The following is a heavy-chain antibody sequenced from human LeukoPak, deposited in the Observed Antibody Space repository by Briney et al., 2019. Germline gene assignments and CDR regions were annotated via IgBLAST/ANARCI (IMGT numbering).Heavy chain of an antibody. Sequence: GGSLRLSCAASGFTFSNYRMIWVRQAPGKGLEWVSVIYSGGSTYYADSVKGRFTISRDNSKNTLYLQMNSLTSEDSAVYSCAKESLGRGSSYGSYFDCWGQGTLVTVSS. CDR1: GFTFSNYR. V-gene: IGHV3-66*02. CDR2: IYSGGST. CDR3: AKESLGRGSSYGSYFDC. J-gene: IGHJ4*02. D-gene: IGHD1-26*01.